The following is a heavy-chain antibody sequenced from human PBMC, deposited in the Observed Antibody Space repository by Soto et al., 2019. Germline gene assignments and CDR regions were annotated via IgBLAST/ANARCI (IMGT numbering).Heavy chain of an antibody. D-gene: IGHD7-27*01. V-gene: IGHV4-59*11. J-gene: IGHJ4*02. CDR1: GGSINDHY. CDR2: IYYSGST. CDR3: ARANWYFDY. Sequence: QVQLQASGPGLVKPSETLSLTCTVSGGSINDHYWSWIRQPPGQGLEWIGYIYYSGSTNYSPSLKSRVTISVDTSKNQFSLKLSSLTAADTAIYYCARANWYFDYWGQGTLVTVSS.